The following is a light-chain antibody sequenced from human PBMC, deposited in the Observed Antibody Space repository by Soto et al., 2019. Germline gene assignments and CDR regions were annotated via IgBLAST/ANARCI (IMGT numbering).Light chain of an antibody. Sequence: QSALTQPASVSGSPGQSITISCTGTDSDVGGYNYVSWYQHHPGNAPKVMIYDVSNRPSGVSNRFSGSKSGNTASLIISGLQAEDEAAYYCSSYTINGVGVFGGGTQVTVL. CDR2: DVS. CDR1: DSDVGGYNY. V-gene: IGLV2-14*03. J-gene: IGLJ2*01. CDR3: SSYTINGVGV.